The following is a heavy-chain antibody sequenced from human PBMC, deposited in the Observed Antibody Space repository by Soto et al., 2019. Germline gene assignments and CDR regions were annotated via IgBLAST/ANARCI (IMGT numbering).Heavy chain of an antibody. CDR2: ISPIFGSA. CDR1: GGAFSSNA. J-gene: IGHJ4*02. CDR3: AREGRGKKAGYNGLVSLGY. V-gene: IGHV1-69*13. D-gene: IGHD2-2*02. Sequence: ASVKVSCKAFGGAFSSNAISWMRQAPGQGLEWIGTISPIFGSAAYAQRFQGRVTITADVPTSTASLELSSLRSDDTAVYYCAREGRGKKAGYNGLVSLGYWGQGTLVTVSS.